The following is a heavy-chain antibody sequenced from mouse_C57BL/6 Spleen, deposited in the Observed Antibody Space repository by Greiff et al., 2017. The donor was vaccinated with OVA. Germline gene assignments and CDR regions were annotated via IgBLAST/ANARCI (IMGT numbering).Heavy chain of an antibody. Sequence: VQLQQPGAELVKPGASVKLSCKASGYTFTSYWMHWVKQRPGQGLEWIGMIHPNSGSTNYNEKFKSKATLTVDKSSSTAYMQLSSLTSDDSAVYDCAREGDEDYFDYWGQGTTLTVSS. CDR2: IHPNSGST. CDR1: GYTFTSYW. V-gene: IGHV1-64*01. CDR3: AREGDEDYFDY. J-gene: IGHJ2*01.